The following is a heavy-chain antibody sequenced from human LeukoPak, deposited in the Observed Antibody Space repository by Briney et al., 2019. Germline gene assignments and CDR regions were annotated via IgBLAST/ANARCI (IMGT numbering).Heavy chain of an antibody. CDR2: IYTTGMT. CDR3: ARAGYTISSYRFDY. CDR1: SGCINSYW. D-gene: IGHD3-16*02. J-gene: IGHJ4*02. Sequence: SETLTLTCSVSSGCINSYWWSWIRQPAGKGLEFIGRIYTTGMTNYNPSLKSRVSMSVDTSKNRFSLELRSVTAADTAVYFCARAGYTISSYRFDYWGQGALVTVSS. V-gene: IGHV4-4*07.